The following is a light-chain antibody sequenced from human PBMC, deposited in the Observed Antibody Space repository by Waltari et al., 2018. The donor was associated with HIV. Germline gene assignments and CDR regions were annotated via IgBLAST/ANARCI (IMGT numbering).Light chain of an antibody. CDR1: SSDVGGYNY. CDR3: SSYAGSSNLRV. J-gene: IGLJ2*01. V-gene: IGLV2-8*01. CDR2: GVT. Sequence: QSVLTQPPSASGSPGQSVTISCTGTSSDVGGYNYVSWYQQHPGKAPKLMVYGVTKRPAGVPDRFSGSKSGNTASLTVSGLQAEDEADYYCSSYAGSSNLRVFGGGTKLTVL.